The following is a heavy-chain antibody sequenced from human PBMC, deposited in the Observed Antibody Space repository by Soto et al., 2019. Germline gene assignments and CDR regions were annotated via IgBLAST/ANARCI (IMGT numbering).Heavy chain of an antibody. CDR3: ARERATMIVEGFDY. J-gene: IGHJ4*02. D-gene: IGHD3-22*01. Sequence: PGGSLRLSCAASEFTFSDYYMSWIRQAPGKGLEWVSYISSSSSYTNYADSVKGRFTISRDNAKDSLYLQMNSLRAEDTAVYYCARERATMIVEGFDYWGQGTLVTVSS. V-gene: IGHV3-11*06. CDR1: EFTFSDYY. CDR2: ISSSSSYT.